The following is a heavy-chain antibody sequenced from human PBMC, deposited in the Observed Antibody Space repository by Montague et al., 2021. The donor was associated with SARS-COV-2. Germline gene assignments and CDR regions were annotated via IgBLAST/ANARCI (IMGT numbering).Heavy chain of an antibody. CDR2: INPGDTET. J-gene: IGHJ1*01. CDR3: VTERGRVVAAPEFFQH. V-gene: IGHV5-51*03. CDR1: GNNFATYW. D-gene: IGHD3-22*01. Sequence: QSGAEVKKPGESLKISCKASGNNFATYWIAWVCHMPGKGLEWMGIINPGDTETIYSPSFQGQVTISADRSITTAYLQWNRLKASDTAIYYCVTERGRVVAAPEFFQHWGQGTLVTVSS.